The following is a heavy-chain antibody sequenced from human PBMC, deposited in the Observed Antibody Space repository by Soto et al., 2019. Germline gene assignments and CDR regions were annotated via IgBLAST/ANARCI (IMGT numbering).Heavy chain of an antibody. Sequence: ASVKVSCKVSGHKVTELSIYWMRQSPGTGLECMGGCDPKDGLPVYAQNFEGRVTMTEDASTDTAYLEVENLRSEDTAVYFCATVVGLGRYYFDAWGQGSLVTVSS. J-gene: IGHJ5*02. CDR2: CDPKDGLP. CDR3: ATVVGLGRYYFDA. D-gene: IGHD2-15*01. CDR1: GHKVTELS. V-gene: IGHV1-24*01.